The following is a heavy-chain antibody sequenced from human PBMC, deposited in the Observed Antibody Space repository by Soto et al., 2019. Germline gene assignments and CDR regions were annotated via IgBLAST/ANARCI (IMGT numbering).Heavy chain of an antibody. J-gene: IGHJ6*03. CDR2: INHSGST. V-gene: IGHV4-34*01. D-gene: IGHD2-2*01. Sequence: TLSLTCAVYGGSFSGYYWSWIRQPPGKGLEWIGEINHSGSTNYNPSLKSRVTISVDTSKNQFSLKLSSVTAADTAVYYCARVTSFSSTSCYARDGRTVGYYYYMDVWGKGTTVTVSS. CDR1: GGSFSGYY. CDR3: ARVTSFSSTSCYARDGRTVGYYYYMDV.